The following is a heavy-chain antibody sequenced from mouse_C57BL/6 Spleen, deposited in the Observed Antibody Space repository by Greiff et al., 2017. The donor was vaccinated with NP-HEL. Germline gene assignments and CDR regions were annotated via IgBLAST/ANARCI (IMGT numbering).Heavy chain of an antibody. Sequence: EVQLQESGPGLVKPSQSLSLTCSVTGYSITSGYYWNWIRQFPGNKLEWMGYISYDGSNNYNPSLKNRISITRDTSKNQFFLKLNSVTTEDTATYYCARVGSSYEEAMDYWGQGTSVTVSS. V-gene: IGHV3-6*01. CDR2: ISYDGSN. D-gene: IGHD1-1*01. CDR3: ARVGSSYEEAMDY. J-gene: IGHJ4*01. CDR1: GYSITSGYY.